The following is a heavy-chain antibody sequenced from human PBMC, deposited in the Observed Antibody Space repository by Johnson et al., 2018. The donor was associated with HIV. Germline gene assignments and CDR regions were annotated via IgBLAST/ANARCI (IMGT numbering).Heavy chain of an antibody. CDR2: ISYDGSNK. Sequence: QVQLVESGGGLVQPGGSLRLSCAASGFTVSSNYMSWVRQAPGKGLEWVAVISYDGSNKYYADSVKGRFTISRDNSKNTLYLQMNSLRAEDTAVYYCAKDAVVVPAANPDAFDIWGQGTMVTVSS. CDR1: GFTVSSNY. D-gene: IGHD2-2*01. V-gene: IGHV3-30*18. J-gene: IGHJ3*02. CDR3: AKDAVVVPAANPDAFDI.